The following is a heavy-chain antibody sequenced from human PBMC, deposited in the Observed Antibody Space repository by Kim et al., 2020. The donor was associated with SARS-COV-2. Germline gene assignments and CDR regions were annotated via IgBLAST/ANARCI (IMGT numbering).Heavy chain of an antibody. Sequence: TNEYAASVKSRFTVSRNDSKHSLYLQMNSLKPEDTAVYYCASGSRGLFDFWGPGTLVTVSS. J-gene: IGHJ4*02. CDR2: TN. D-gene: IGHD1-26*01. V-gene: IGHV3-72*01. CDR3: ASGSRGLFDF.